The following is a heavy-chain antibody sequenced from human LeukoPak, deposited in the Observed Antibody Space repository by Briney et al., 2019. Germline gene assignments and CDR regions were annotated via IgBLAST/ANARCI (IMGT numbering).Heavy chain of an antibody. D-gene: IGHD3-10*01. CDR1: GFTVSSNY. CDR3: AKDTYGSGSYINNWFDP. J-gene: IGHJ5*02. V-gene: IGHV3-53*05. Sequence: QTGGSLRLSCAASGFTVSSNYMSWVRQAPGKGLEWVSVIYSGGSTYYADSVKGRFTISRDNAKNSLYLQMNSLRAEDTALYYCAKDTYGSGSYINNWFDPWGQGTLVTVSS. CDR2: IYSGGST.